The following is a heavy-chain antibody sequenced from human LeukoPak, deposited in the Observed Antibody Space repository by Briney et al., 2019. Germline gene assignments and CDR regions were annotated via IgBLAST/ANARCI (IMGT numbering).Heavy chain of an antibody. V-gene: IGHV3-7*01. CDR2: IKQDGSEK. D-gene: IGHD2-21*02. CDR1: GFTFSSYW. CDR3: ASRRTAYCGGDCPEGY. Sequence: GGSLRLSCAASGFTFSSYWMSWVRQAPGKGLEGVANIKQDGSEKYYVDSVKGRFTISRDNAKNSLYLQMNSLRAEDTAVYYCASRRTAYCGGDCPEGYWGQGTLVTVSS. J-gene: IGHJ4*02.